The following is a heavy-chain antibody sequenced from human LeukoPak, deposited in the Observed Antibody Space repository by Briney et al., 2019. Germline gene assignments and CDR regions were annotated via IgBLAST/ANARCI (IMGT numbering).Heavy chain of an antibody. CDR2: FVPEDGET. D-gene: IGHD6-13*01. V-gene: IGHV1-24*01. Sequence: GASVKVSCKVSGYTFTELSMHWVRQAPGKGLEWMGGFVPEDGETIYAQKFQGRVTMTEDTSTDTAYMELSSLRSEDTAVYYCATPRFDSSSWYNFDYWGQGTLVTVSS. J-gene: IGHJ4*02. CDR3: ATPRFDSSSWYNFDY. CDR1: GYTFTELS.